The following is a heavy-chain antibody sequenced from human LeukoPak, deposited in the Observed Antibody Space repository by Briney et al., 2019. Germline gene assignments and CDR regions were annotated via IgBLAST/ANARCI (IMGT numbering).Heavy chain of an antibody. CDR1: GFTFSSYG. D-gene: IGHD6-13*01. Sequence: GSLRLSCAASGFTFSSYGMHWVRQAPGRGLEWVAVIWHDGSNDFHADSVKGRFTISRDNSKDTLYLQMNSLRAEDTAVYYCVRDRGSSWYGPLDYWGQGTLVTVSS. V-gene: IGHV3-33*01. CDR3: VRDRGSSWYGPLDY. CDR2: IWHDGSND. J-gene: IGHJ4*02.